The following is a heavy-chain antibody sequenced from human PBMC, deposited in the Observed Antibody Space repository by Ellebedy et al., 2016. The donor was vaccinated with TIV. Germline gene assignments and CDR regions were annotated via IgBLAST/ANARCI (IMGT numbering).Heavy chain of an antibody. J-gene: IGHJ4*02. V-gene: IGHV1-18*01. CDR3: ATSKLYWDTSGYFDY. CDR1: GYIFTSCA. Sequence: AASVKVSCKASGYIFTSCAIHWVRQAPGQGLEWMGWISAYNGNTNYAQKLQGRVTMTTDTSTSTAYMELRSLRSDDTAVYYCATSKLYWDTSGYFDYWGQGILVTVSS. D-gene: IGHD3-22*01. CDR2: ISAYNGNT.